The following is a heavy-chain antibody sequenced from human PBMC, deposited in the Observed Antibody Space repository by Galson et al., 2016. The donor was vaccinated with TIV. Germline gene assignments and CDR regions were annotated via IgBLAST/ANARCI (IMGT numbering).Heavy chain of an antibody. V-gene: IGHV1-69*05. CDR3: ARDIPCGGTCYFFDD. CDR1: GGTFRNDP. Sequence: QSGAEVKKPGASVKVSCKASGGTFRNDPINWVRQAPGQGLEWMGGILPTSGTTNYAQRFQGRVSITTDESTSTVYMELSSLTSDDTAVYYCARDIPCGGTCYFFDDWGQGTLVAVSS. CDR2: ILPTSGTT. D-gene: IGHD3-16*01. J-gene: IGHJ4*02.